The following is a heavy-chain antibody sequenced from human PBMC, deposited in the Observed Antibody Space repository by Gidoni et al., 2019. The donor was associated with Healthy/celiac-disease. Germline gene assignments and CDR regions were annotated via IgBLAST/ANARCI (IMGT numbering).Heavy chain of an antibody. CDR3: ARDRSCTGGSCYSSWFDP. D-gene: IGHD2-15*01. V-gene: IGHV3-64*01. CDR2: ISSNGGNT. J-gene: IGHJ5*02. CDR1: GFNFSTYA. Sequence: EVQLVESGGGLAQPGGSLRLSCVASGFNFSTYAMHWVRQAPGKGLEYVSAISSNGGNTYYGNYVKGRFTISRDNSKNTLFLQLGSLRAEDTAVYYCARDRSCTGGSCYSSWFDPWGQGTLVTVSS.